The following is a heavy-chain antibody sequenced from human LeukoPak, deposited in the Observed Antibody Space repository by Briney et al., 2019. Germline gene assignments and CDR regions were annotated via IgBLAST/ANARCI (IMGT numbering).Heavy chain of an antibody. V-gene: IGHV4-31*03. D-gene: IGHD2-2*03. CDR3: ARNEWISSNYYYYGMDV. J-gene: IGHJ6*02. Sequence: ASQTLSLTCTVSGGSISSGGNYWTWIRQNPGTGLEWIGYINYSGNTYYNPSLKSRVTISVDTSKNQFSLKLSSVTAADTAVYYCARNEWISSNYYYYGMDVWGQGTTVTVSS. CDR2: INYSGNT. CDR1: GGSISSGGNY.